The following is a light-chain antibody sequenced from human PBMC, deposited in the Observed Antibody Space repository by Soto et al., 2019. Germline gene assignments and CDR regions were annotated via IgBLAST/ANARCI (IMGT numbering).Light chain of an antibody. CDR2: DVS. Sequence: QSALTQPASVSGSPGQSITISCTGTSSDVGAYNYVSWYQQHPGKAPKLMIYDVSNRPSGVSYRFSGSKSGNTASLTISGLQAEDEADYYCSSYTRSTTRYVFGTGTKLTVL. J-gene: IGLJ1*01. CDR1: SSDVGAYNY. V-gene: IGLV2-14*01. CDR3: SSYTRSTTRYV.